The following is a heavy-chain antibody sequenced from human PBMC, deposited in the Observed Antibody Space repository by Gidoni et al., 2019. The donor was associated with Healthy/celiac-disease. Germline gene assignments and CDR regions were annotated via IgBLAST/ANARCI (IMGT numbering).Heavy chain of an antibody. CDR2: INHSGST. CDR1: GGSFSGYY. CDR3: ARGGYPDAFDI. V-gene: IGHV4-34*01. D-gene: IGHD2-2*01. J-gene: IGHJ3*02. Sequence: QVQLQQWGAGLLKPSETLSLTCAVYGGSFSGYYWSWIRQPPGQGLEWIGEINHSGSTNYTPSLKSRVTISVDTSKNQFSLKLSSVTAADTAVYYCARGGYPDAFDIWGQGTMVTVSS.